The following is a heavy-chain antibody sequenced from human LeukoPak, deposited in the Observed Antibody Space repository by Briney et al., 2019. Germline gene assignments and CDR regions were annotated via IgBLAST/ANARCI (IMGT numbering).Heavy chain of an antibody. Sequence: ASVKVSCKTSGYTFTSYDLNWVRQATGQGLEWMGWVNPNSGNTGYAQKFQGRVTMTMDPSISTAYMELSSLRSEDTAVYYCARRSDDYDSSAYYHWGQGTLVTVSS. CDR1: GYTFTSYD. CDR3: ARRSDDYDSSAYYH. D-gene: IGHD3-22*01. V-gene: IGHV1-8*01. CDR2: VNPNSGNT. J-gene: IGHJ4*02.